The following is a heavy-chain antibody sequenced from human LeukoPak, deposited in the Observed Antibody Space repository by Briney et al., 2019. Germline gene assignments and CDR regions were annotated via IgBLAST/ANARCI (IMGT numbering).Heavy chain of an antibody. V-gene: IGHV4-31*03. CDR3: ARLGPQQQHYGMDV. J-gene: IGHJ6*02. CDR1: GGSISSGGYY. D-gene: IGHD6-13*01. Sequence: SETLSLTCTVSGGSISSGGYYWRWIRQHPGKGLEWIGYIYYSGSTYYNPSLKSRVTISVDTSKNQFSLKLSSVTAADTAVYYCARLGPQQQHYGMDVWGQGTTVTVSS. CDR2: IYYSGST.